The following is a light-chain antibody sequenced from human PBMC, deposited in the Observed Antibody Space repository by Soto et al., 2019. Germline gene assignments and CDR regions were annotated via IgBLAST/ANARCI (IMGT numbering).Light chain of an antibody. CDR3: QSYDSSLSGGV. Sequence: QSVLTQPPSVSGAPGQRVTISCTGSSSNIGAGYDVHWYQQLPGTAPKLLIYGNSNRPSGVPDRFSGSKSGTSASLAITGLQAGDEADYCCQSYDSSLSGGVFGGGTKVTVL. CDR1: SSNIGAGYD. CDR2: GNS. J-gene: IGLJ3*02. V-gene: IGLV1-40*01.